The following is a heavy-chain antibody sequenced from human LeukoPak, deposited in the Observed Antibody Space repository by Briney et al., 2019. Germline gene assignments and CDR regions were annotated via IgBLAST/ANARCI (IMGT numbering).Heavy chain of an antibody. CDR3: ARVLEYSSSSLYY. CDR1: GYTFTGYY. V-gene: IGHV1-2*02. J-gene: IGHJ4*02. CDR2: INPNSGGT. Sequence: ASVKVFCKASGYTFTGYYMHWVRQAPGQGLEWMGWINPNSGGTNYAQKFQGRVTMTRDTSISTAYMELSRLRSDDTAVYYCARVLEYSSSSLYYWGQGTPVTVSS. D-gene: IGHD6-6*01.